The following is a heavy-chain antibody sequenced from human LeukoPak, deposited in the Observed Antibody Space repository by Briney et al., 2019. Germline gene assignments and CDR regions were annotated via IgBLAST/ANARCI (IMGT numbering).Heavy chain of an antibody. CDR1: GFTFSSYA. V-gene: IGHV3-23*01. J-gene: IGHJ6*02. CDR3: AKVVDTYYDFWSGYFPESFYYYYGMDV. CDR2: ISGSGGST. D-gene: IGHD3-3*01. Sequence: GGSLRLSCAASGFTFSSYAMSWVRQAPGKGLEWVSAISGSGGSTYYADSVKGRFTISRDNSKNTLYLQMNSLRAEDTAVYYCAKVVDTYYDFWSGYFPESFYYYYGMDVWGQGTTVTVSS.